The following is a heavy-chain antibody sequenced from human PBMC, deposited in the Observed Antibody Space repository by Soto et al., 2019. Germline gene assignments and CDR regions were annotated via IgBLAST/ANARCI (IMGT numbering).Heavy chain of an antibody. CDR3: ARRQQLSWFDP. CDR2: ISPYNGNT. CDR1: GYTFTSYG. Sequence: QVQLVQSGAEVKKPGASVKVSCKASGYTFTSYGISWVRQAPGQGLEWMGWISPYNGNTNYAQQLQGRVTMTTDTPTRSAYMELGSLRSDDTAGYYCARRQQLSWFDPWGQGTLVTVCS. D-gene: IGHD6-13*01. V-gene: IGHV1-18*01. J-gene: IGHJ5*02.